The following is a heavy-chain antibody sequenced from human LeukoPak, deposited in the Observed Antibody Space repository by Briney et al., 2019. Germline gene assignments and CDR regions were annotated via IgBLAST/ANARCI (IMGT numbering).Heavy chain of an antibody. J-gene: IGHJ4*02. CDR1: GGSISSYY. D-gene: IGHD5-24*01. V-gene: IGHV4-59*01. Sequence: PSETLSLTCTVSGGSISSYYWSWIRQPPGKGLEWIGYIYYSGSTNYNPSLKSRVTISVDTSKNQFSLKLSSVTAADTAVYYCARARDGYSLFDYWGQGTLVAVSS. CDR2: IYYSGST. CDR3: ARARDGYSLFDY.